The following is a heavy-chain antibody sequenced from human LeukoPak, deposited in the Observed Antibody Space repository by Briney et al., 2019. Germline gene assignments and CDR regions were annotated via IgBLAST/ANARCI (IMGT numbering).Heavy chain of an antibody. V-gene: IGHV1-2*02. CDR3: ARLWFGESSKNFFDY. Sequence: ASVKVSYKASGYTFTGYYMHWVRQAPGQGLEWMGWINPNSGGTNYAQKFQGRVTMTRDTSISTAYMELSRLRSDDTAVYYCARLWFGESSKNFFDYWGQGTLVTVSS. J-gene: IGHJ4*02. CDR1: GYTFTGYY. CDR2: INPNSGGT. D-gene: IGHD3-10*01.